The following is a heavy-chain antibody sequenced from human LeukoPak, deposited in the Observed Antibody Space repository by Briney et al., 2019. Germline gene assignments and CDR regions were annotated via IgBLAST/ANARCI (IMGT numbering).Heavy chain of an antibody. Sequence: PSQTLSLTCTVSGVSISSGGYYWSWIRQPPGKGLEWIGYIYHSGSTYYNPSLKSRVTISVDRSKNQFSLKLSSVTAADTAVYYCARGYDRIPRNAFDIWGQGTMVTVSS. V-gene: IGHV4-30-2*01. J-gene: IGHJ3*02. CDR1: GVSISSGGYY. CDR2: IYHSGST. D-gene: IGHD3-16*01. CDR3: ARGYDRIPRNAFDI.